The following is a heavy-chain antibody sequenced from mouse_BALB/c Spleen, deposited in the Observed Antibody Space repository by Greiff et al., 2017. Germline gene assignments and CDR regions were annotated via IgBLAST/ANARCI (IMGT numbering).Heavy chain of an antibody. CDR3: ARSGGYFDV. CDR2: ISCYNGAT. D-gene: IGHD3-1*01. V-gene: IGHV1S34*01. CDR1: GYSFTGYY. J-gene: IGHJ1*01. Sequence: LVKTGASVKISCKASGYSFTGYYMHWVKQSHGKSLEWIGYISCYNGATSYNQKFKDKTTLTADKSSSTAYMQLSSLTSEDSAVYYCARSGGYFDVWGAGTTVTVSS.